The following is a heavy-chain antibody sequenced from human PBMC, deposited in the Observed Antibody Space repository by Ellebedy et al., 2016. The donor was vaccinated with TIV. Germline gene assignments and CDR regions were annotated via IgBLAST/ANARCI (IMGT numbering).Heavy chain of an antibody. CDR3: AREKSGHKWNDGFDS. D-gene: IGHD1-1*01. J-gene: IGHJ4*02. V-gene: IGHV3-21*01. Sequence: PGGSLRLSCAASGFAFSTYSMNWVRQAPGKGLEWVSSISSSGAYRYHADSMEGRFTLSRDNAKNSLYLQMNSLRADDTAVYYCAREKSGHKWNDGFDSWGQGTLVTVSS. CDR2: ISSSGAYR. CDR1: GFAFSTYS.